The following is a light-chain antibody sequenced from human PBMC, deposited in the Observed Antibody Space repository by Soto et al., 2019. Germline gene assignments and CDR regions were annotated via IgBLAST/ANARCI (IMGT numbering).Light chain of an antibody. CDR3: QQFRT. CDR2: GAS. V-gene: IGKV3-20*01. J-gene: IGKJ1*01. CDR1: QSVSSSY. Sequence: EIVLTQSPGTLSLSPGERATLSCRASQSVSSSYLAWYQQKPGQAPRLLIYGASSRATGIPDRFSGSGSGTDFPLTISRLEPEDFAVYYCQQFRTLGQGTKVDIK.